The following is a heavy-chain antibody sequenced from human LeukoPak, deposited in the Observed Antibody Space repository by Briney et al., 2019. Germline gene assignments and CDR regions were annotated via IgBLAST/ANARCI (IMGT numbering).Heavy chain of an antibody. CDR1: GGSLSGYY. CDR3: ARGTLIYPIVPFDP. D-gene: IGHD2-2*01. J-gene: IGHJ5*02. Sequence: SETLSLTCAVYGGSLSGYYWSWIRQPPGKGLEWIGEINHSGSTNYNPSLKSRVTISVDTSKNQFSLKLSSVTAADTAVYYCARGTLIYPIVPFDPWGQETLVTVSS. CDR2: INHSGST. V-gene: IGHV4-34*01.